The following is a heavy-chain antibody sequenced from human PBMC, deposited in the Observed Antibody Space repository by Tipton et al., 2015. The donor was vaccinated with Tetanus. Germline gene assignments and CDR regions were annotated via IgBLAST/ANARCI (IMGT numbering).Heavy chain of an antibody. J-gene: IGHJ1*01. D-gene: IGHD2-8*02. CDR2: VYYTGDT. CDR1: GDSVSGYY. V-gene: IGHV4-59*02. Sequence: LRLSCTVSGDSVSGYYWSWIRQPPGKGLEWVGYVYYTGDTNYNPSLKSRVTISMDRSENQISLKMTSVTTADTAVYYCAGVTAQRTELYFEHWGQGTQVTVSS. CDR3: AGVTAQRTELYFEH.